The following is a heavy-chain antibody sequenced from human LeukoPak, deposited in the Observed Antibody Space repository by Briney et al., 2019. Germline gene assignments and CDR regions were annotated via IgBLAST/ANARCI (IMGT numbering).Heavy chain of an antibody. Sequence: PSETLCLTCTVSGGSISSYYWSWIRQPPGKGLEWIWYIYYIGSTTYNPSLKSRVTMSVDTSRKQFSLNLRSVTAADTAVYYCARLQASGSYGRGAFDIWGQGTMVTVSS. CDR1: GGSISSYY. CDR3: ARLQASGSYGRGAFDI. V-gene: IGHV4-59*08. D-gene: IGHD1-26*01. J-gene: IGHJ3*02. CDR2: IYYIGST.